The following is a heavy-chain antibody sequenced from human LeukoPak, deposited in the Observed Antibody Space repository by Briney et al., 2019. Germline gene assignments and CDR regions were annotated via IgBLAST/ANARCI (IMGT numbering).Heavy chain of an antibody. CDR3: ARSNQADDY. V-gene: IGHV3-74*01. D-gene: IGHD1-14*01. J-gene: IGHJ4*02. Sequence: GGSLRLSCAVSGFTFSSYWMHWVRQVPGKGLVWVARINPGGSSITYADSVKGRFTISRDNAKNTLYLQMDSLRAEDTGVYYCARSNQADDYWGQGTLVTVSS. CDR2: INPGGSSI. CDR1: GFTFSSYW.